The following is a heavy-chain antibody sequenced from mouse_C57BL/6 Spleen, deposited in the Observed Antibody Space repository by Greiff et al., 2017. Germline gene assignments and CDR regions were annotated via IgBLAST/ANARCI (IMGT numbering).Heavy chain of an antibody. CDR1: GYTFTSYW. V-gene: IGHV1-61*01. J-gene: IGHJ2*01. CDR2: IYPSDSET. Sequence: QVQLQQPGAELVRPGSSVKLSCKASGYTFTSYWMDWVKQRPGQGLEWIGNIYPSDSETHYNQKFKDKATLTVDKSSSTAYMQLSSLTSEDSAVYYCARSSSYYFDYGGQGTTLTVSS. CDR3: ARSSSYYFDY.